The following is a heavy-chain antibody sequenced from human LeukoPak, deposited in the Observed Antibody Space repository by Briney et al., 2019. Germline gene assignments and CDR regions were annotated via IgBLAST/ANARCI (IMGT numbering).Heavy chain of an antibody. V-gene: IGHV3-74*01. CDR3: ARDFIVGATNSRNWFDP. J-gene: IGHJ5*02. CDR2: INSDGSST. Sequence: GGSLRLSCAASGFTFSSYWMHWVRQAPGKGLVWVSRINSDGSSTSYADSVKGRFTISRDNAKNTLYLQMNSLRAEDTAVYYCARDFIVGATNSRNWFDPWGQGTLVTVSS. D-gene: IGHD1-26*01. CDR1: GFTFSSYW.